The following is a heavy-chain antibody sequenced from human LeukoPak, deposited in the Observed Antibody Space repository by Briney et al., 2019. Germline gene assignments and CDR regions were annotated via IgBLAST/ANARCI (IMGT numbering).Heavy chain of an antibody. CDR3: AKQGAPG. V-gene: IGHV3-23*01. CDR1: GFTFSSFA. J-gene: IGHJ3*01. Sequence: GGSLRLSGAASGFTFSSFALSWVRQAPGKGLEWVSTISATGGSIYYADSVRGRLTISRDNSKNTLYLQMNSLRAEDTAVYYCAKQGAPGWGQGTMVTVSS. CDR2: ISATGGSI.